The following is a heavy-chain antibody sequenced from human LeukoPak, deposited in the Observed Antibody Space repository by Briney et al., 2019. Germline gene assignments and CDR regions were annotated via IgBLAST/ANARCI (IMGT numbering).Heavy chain of an antibody. V-gene: IGHV3-23*01. Sequence: PGGSLRLSCAASGFTFSSYGMSWVRQAPGKGLEWVSFISGSGGSTYYADSVKGRLTISRDNSKNTLYLQMNSLRAEDTAVYYCAKGRVRQLDPFDYWGQGTLVTVSS. CDR3: AKGRVRQLDPFDY. CDR2: ISGSGGST. CDR1: GFTFSSYG. D-gene: IGHD6-6*01. J-gene: IGHJ4*02.